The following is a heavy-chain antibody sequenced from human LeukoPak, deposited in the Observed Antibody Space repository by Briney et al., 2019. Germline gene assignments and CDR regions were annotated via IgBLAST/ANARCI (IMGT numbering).Heavy chain of an antibody. Sequence: PNSGGTNYAQKFQGWVTMTRDTSISTAYMELSRLRSEDTAVYYCARGSRAVFPYSYYGLDVWGRGTTVTVSS. J-gene: IGHJ6*02. V-gene: IGHV1-2*04. D-gene: IGHD2-15*01. CDR2: PNSGGT. CDR3: ARGSRAVFPYSYYGLDV.